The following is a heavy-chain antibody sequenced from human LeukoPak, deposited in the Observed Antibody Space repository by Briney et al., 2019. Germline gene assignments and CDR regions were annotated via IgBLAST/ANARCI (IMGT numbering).Heavy chain of an antibody. Sequence: ASEKVSCKASGYTFTGYYMHWVRQAPGQGLEWMGWINPNSGGTNYAQKFQGRVTMTRDTSISTAYMELSRLRSDDTAVYYCARDAPGITMVRGVPGYNWFDPWGQGTLVTVSS. V-gene: IGHV1-2*02. CDR1: GYTFTGYY. J-gene: IGHJ5*02. CDR3: ARDAPGITMVRGVPGYNWFDP. CDR2: INPNSGGT. D-gene: IGHD3-10*01.